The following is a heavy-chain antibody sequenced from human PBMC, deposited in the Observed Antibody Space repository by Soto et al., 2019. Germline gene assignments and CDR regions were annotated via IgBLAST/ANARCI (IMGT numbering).Heavy chain of an antibody. V-gene: IGHV1-2*04. CDR1: GYTFTGYY. D-gene: IGHD5-18*01. CDR2: INPNSGGT. CDR3: ARGWLRDTAMVTSSYYYYGMDV. Sequence: ASVKVSCKASGYTFTGYYMHWVRQAPGQGLEWMGWINPNSGGTNYAQKFQGWVTMTRDTSISTAYTELSRLRSDDTAVYYCARGWLRDTAMVTSSYYYYGMDVWGQGTTVTVSS. J-gene: IGHJ6*02.